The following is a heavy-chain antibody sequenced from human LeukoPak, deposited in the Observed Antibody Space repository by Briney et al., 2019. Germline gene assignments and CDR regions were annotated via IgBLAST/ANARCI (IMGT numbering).Heavy chain of an antibody. V-gene: IGHV3-30*04. CDR1: GFTFSSYA. D-gene: IGHD3-22*01. CDR2: ISYDGSNK. Sequence: PGRSLRLSCAASGFTFSSYAMHWVRQAPGKGLEWVAVISYDGSNKYYADSVKGRFTISRDNSKNTLYLQMNSLRAEDTAVYYCAKGADTMIVVVTHPLDYWGQGTLVTVSS. J-gene: IGHJ4*02. CDR3: AKGADTMIVVVTHPLDY.